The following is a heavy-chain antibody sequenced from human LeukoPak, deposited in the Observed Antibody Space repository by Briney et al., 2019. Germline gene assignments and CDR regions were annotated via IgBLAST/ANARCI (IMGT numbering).Heavy chain of an antibody. CDR2: INSDGSWT. D-gene: IGHD2/OR15-2a*01. J-gene: IGHJ4*02. V-gene: IGHV3-74*01. CDR3: VTFYETY. CDR1: GTYW. Sequence: GGSLRLSCAASGTYWMHWVRQAPGKGLVWVSHINSDGSWTGYADSVKGRFTISKDNAKNTVSLQMNNLRAEDTAVYYCVTFYETYRGRGTLVTVSS.